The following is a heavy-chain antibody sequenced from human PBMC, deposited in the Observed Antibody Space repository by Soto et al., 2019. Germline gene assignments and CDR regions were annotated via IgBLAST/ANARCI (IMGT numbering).Heavy chain of an antibody. Sequence: QVQLQQWGAGLLKPSETLSLTCAVYGGSFSGYYWSWIRQPPGKGLEWIGEINHSGSTNYNPSLKSRVTISVDTSKHQFALKLSSVTAADTAVYYCARVDARGVDDYSNRNWFDPWGQGTLVTVSS. CDR1: GGSFSGYY. V-gene: IGHV4-34*01. CDR2: INHSGST. D-gene: IGHD4-4*01. CDR3: ARVDARGVDDYSNRNWFDP. J-gene: IGHJ5*02.